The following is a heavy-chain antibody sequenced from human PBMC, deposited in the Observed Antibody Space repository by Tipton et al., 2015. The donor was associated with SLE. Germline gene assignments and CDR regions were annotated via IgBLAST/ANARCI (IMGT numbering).Heavy chain of an antibody. Sequence: TLSLTCTVSGGSISGSNYYWDWIRQPPGKGPEWIGRITNNGNTYYIPSLQSRVTILVDTSKNQFSLKLTSVTAADTAVYYCATGGAAACPWYFDYWGQGTLVTVSS. CDR2: ITNNGNT. V-gene: IGHV4-39*07. J-gene: IGHJ4*02. CDR3: ATGGAAACPWYFDY. CDR1: GGSISGSNYY. D-gene: IGHD6-6*01.